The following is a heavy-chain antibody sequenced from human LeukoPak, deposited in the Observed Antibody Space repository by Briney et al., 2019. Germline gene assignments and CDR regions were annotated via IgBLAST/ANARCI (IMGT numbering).Heavy chain of an antibody. D-gene: IGHD3-9*01. Sequence: SETLSLTCTVSGGSISSYYWSWIRQPPGKGLEWIGYLYYSGSTNYNPSLKSRVTISVDTYKNQFSLKLSSVTAADTAVYYCARGSDILTGSLAGSMHAWGQGTLVTVST. CDR3: ARGSDILTGSLAGSMHA. J-gene: IGHJ5*02. CDR2: LYYSGST. CDR1: GGSISSYY. V-gene: IGHV4-59*01.